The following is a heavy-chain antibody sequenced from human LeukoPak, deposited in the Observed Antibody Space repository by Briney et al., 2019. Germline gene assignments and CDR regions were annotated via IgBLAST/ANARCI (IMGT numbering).Heavy chain of an antibody. CDR2: INREGSSF. V-gene: IGHV3-74*01. CDR1: GFTSSSYL. J-gene: IGHJ3*02. Sequence: GGSLRLSCAASGFTSSSYLKHSVRHAPGKGLEWVSRINREGSSFSCADSVKGRFTISRDNAKNTLYLQRNSLRGENTAVYYCARGIMDIWGQGTMVTVSS. CDR3: ARGIMDI. D-gene: IGHD3-16*01.